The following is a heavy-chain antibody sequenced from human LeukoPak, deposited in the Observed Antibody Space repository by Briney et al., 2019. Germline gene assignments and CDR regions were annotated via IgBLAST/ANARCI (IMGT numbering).Heavy chain of an antibody. V-gene: IGHV3-48*03. CDR2: ISSSGSTI. D-gene: IGHD1-26*01. J-gene: IGHJ3*02. CDR3: ARVHGSYYNAFDI. CDR1: GFTFSSYA. Sequence: PGGSLRLSCAASGFTFSSYAMSWVRQAPGKGLEWVSYISSSGSTIYYADSVKGRFTISRDNAKNSLYLQMNSLRAEDTAVYYCARVHGSYYNAFDIWGQGTMVTVSS.